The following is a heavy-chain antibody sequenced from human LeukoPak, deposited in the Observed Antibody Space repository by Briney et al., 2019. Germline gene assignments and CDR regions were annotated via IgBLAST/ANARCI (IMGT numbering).Heavy chain of an antibody. CDR3: ARFKAALDAFGI. Sequence: ASVKVSCKASGYTFTSYAMHWVRQAPGQRLEWMGWINAGNGNTKYSQKFQGRVTITRDTSASTAYMELSSLRSEDTAVYYCARFKAALDAFGIWGQGTMVTVSS. V-gene: IGHV1-3*01. CDR1: GYTFTSYA. D-gene: IGHD6-25*01. J-gene: IGHJ3*02. CDR2: INAGNGNT.